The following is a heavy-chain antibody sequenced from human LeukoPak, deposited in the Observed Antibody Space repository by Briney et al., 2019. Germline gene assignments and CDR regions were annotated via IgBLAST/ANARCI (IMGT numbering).Heavy chain of an antibody. CDR2: ISAYNGNT. Sequence: ASVKVSCKSSGYTFTSYGISWVRQAPGQGLEWMGWISAYNGNTNYAQKLQGRVTMATDTSTSTAYMELRSLRSDDTAVYYCARVPAAAGIDYWGQGTLVTVSS. CDR1: GYTFTSYG. V-gene: IGHV1-18*01. J-gene: IGHJ4*02. CDR3: ARVPAAAGIDY. D-gene: IGHD6-13*01.